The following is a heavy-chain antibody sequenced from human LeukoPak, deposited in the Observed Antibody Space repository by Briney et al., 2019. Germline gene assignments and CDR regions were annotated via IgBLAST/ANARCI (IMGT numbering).Heavy chain of an antibody. CDR3: ATDSDGGAFDV. Sequence: SVKVSCKISGGSLSIYTLSWVRQAPGQGREWMGGIIPMFGTANYAQKFQGRVNITADESTSTAFMELSSLTSEDTTIYYRATDSDGGAFDVWGQGPMVSVSS. CDR1: GGSLSIYT. V-gene: IGHV1-69*01. D-gene: IGHD3-10*01. CDR2: IIPMFGTA. J-gene: IGHJ3*01.